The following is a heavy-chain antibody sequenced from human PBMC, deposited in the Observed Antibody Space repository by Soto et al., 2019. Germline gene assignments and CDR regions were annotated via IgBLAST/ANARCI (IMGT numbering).Heavy chain of an antibody. V-gene: IGHV3-30*18. CDR1: GFSFSAYA. D-gene: IGHD3-22*01. CDR3: AKVCGDNYDSSHHFDY. J-gene: IGHJ4*02. Sequence: QVQLVESGGGVVPPGKSLRLSCAASGFSFSAYAMHWVRQAPGKGLEWVAVISFEGINKYYVDAVKGRFTISRDNSKNTLYLQMNSLRAEDTAVYYCAKVCGDNYDSSHHFDYWGQGALVTVSS. CDR2: ISFEGINK.